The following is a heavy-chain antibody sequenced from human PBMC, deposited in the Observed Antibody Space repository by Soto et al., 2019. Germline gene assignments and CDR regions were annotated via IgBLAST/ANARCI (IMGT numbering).Heavy chain of an antibody. D-gene: IGHD3-22*01. Sequence: GGSLRLSCAASGFTFSSYAMSWVRQAPGKGLEWVSAISGSGGSTYYADSVKGRFTISRDNSKNTLYLQMNSLRAEDTAVYYCAKGPVKGYYPFHFDYWGQGTLVTVSS. CDR1: GFTFSSYA. CDR3: AKGPVKGYYPFHFDY. V-gene: IGHV3-23*01. CDR2: ISGSGGST. J-gene: IGHJ4*02.